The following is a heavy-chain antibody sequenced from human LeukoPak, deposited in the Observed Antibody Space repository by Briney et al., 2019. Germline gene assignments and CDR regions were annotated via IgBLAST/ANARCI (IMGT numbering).Heavy chain of an antibody. J-gene: IGHJ4*02. V-gene: IGHV3-73*01. CDR2: IRSKANSYET. CDR1: GFTFSGSA. CDR3: TGEATSPDY. Sequence: PGGSLRLSCAASGFTFSGSAMHWVRQASGKGLEWVGRIRSKANSYETVYAASVHGRFTISRDDSKNTADLRMNSLKTEDTAVYYCTGEATSPDYWGQGTLVTVSS.